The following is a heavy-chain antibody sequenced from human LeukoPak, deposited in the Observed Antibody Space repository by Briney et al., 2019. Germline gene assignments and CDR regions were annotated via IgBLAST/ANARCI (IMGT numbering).Heavy chain of an antibody. CDR3: ARDPYSGYGRFDY. J-gene: IGHJ4*02. Sequence: SETLSLTCTVSGGSITSGSFYWGWVRQPPGKGLEWIGSISYSGSTYYNPSLKSRVTISVDTSKNQFSLKLSSVTAADTAVYYCARDPYSGYGRFDYWGQGTLVTVSS. CDR1: GGSITSGSFY. D-gene: IGHD5-12*01. V-gene: IGHV4-39*07. CDR2: ISYSGST.